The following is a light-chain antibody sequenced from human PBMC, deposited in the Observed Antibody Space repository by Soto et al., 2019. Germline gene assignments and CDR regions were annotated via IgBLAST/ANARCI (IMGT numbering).Light chain of an antibody. CDR2: GAS. CDR1: QSVTGSY. CDR3: QQYGSSPPT. J-gene: IGKJ1*01. V-gene: IGKV3-20*01. Sequence: EIVLTQSPGTLSLSPGEGATLSCRASQSVTGSYLAWYQQKPGQAPRLLIYGASSRATGIPDRFSGSGSGTDFTLTISRLEPGDFAVYCCQQYGSSPPTFGQGTKVDIK.